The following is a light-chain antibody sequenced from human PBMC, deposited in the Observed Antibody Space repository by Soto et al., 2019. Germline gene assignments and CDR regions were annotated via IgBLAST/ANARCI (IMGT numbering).Light chain of an antibody. CDR2: GAS. CDR1: QSVSSN. CDR3: QQYDTWHVWT. V-gene: IGKV3-15*01. J-gene: IGKJ1*01. Sequence: IGLTQSPATLSVSPGEKATLSCRASQSVSSNLAWYQQKPGQAPRLLMYGASTRATAIPARFSGSGSGTEFTLNITSLQAEDIAVYYCQQYDTWHVWTFGQGTKVEI.